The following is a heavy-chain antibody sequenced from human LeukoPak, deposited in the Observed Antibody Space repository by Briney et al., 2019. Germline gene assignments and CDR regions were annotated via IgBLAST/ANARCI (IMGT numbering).Heavy chain of an antibody. J-gene: IGHJ4*02. CDR1: GGSITGYY. D-gene: IGHD3-22*01. CDR2: VSDTGRA. CDR3: ARVGSITSGYYYLDF. Sequence: SETLSLTCTVSGGSITGYYWTWIRQPAGKGLEWIGRVSDTGRAYYNPSLKSRVTISVDTSKHQFSLKLSSVTAADTAVYYCARVGSITSGYYYLDFWGQGTLVTVSS. V-gene: IGHV4-4*07.